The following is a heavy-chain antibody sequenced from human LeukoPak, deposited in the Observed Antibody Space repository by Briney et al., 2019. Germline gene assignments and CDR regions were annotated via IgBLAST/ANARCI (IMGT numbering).Heavy chain of an antibody. CDR1: GFTFRDYY. CDR2: ISGGGTSI. Sequence: GGSLRLSCAASGFTFRDYYMNWIRQAPGKGLEWISYISGGGTSIYYADSVKGRFTISRDNSKNTLYQQMNSLRAEDTAVYYCAKDSGYYDSSGYSSLFDYWGQGTLVTVSS. CDR3: AKDSGYYDSSGYSSLFDY. D-gene: IGHD3-22*01. V-gene: IGHV3-11*01. J-gene: IGHJ4*02.